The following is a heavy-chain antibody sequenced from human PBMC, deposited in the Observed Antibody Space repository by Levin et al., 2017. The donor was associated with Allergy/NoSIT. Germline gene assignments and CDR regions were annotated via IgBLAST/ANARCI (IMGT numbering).Heavy chain of an antibody. Sequence: SQTLSLPCTVSGGSIRSSSYYWGWIRQPPGKGLEWIGSIYYSGSTYYNPSLKSRVTISVDTSKNQFSLKLSSVTAADTAVYYCARTTIFGVVIDFDSWGQGTMVTVSS. D-gene: IGHD3-3*01. J-gene: IGHJ3*02. V-gene: IGHV4-39*01. CDR2: IYYSGST. CDR3: ARTTIFGVVIDFDS. CDR1: GGSIRSSSYY.